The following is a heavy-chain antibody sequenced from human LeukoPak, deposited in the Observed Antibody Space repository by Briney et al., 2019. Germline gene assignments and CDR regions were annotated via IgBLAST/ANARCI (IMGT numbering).Heavy chain of an antibody. CDR3: ARDLANWGNWYFDL. CDR2: IYYSGST. D-gene: IGHD7-27*01. V-gene: IGHV4-39*02. Sequence: KPSETLSLTCSVSGGSISSSSYYWGWIRQPPGKGLEWIGSIYYSGSTYYNPSLKSRVTISVDTSKNQFSLKLSSVTAADTAVYYCARDLANWGNWYFDLWGRGTLVTVSS. CDR1: GGSISSSSYY. J-gene: IGHJ2*01.